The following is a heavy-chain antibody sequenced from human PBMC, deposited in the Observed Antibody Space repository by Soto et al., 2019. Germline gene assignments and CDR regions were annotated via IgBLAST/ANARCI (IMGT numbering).Heavy chain of an antibody. CDR2: INPNSGAT. D-gene: IGHD3-3*01. CDR3: ARGGGTILAPLP. J-gene: IGHJ5*02. V-gene: IGHV1-2*02. CDR1: GYTFTGYF. Sequence: QVQLAQSGPEVKKPGASVKVSCKACGYTFTGYFMHWVRQAPGQGLEWLGWINPNSGATKYAQKFQGRVTLTRDTSINTAYMEMSMLRSDDTAVYYCARGGGTILAPLPWGQGTLVTVSS.